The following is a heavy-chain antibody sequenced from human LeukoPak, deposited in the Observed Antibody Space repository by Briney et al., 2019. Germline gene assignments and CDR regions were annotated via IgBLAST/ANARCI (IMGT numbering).Heavy chain of an antibody. J-gene: IGHJ6*02. D-gene: IGHD2-21*02. CDR2: ISGSGGST. CDR1: GFSFSSYT. Sequence: GGALRLSCAASGFSFSSYTMNWVRQPPGKGLEWVSAISGSGGSTYYADSVKGRFTISRDNSKNTLYLQMNSLRAEDTAVYYCAKDKDVVVVTAMWSFYGMDVWGQGTTVTVSS. CDR3: AKDKDVVVVTAMWSFYGMDV. V-gene: IGHV3-23*01.